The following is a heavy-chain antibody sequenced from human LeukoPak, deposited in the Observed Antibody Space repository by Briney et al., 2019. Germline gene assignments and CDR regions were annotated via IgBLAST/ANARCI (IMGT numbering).Heavy chain of an antibody. J-gene: IGHJ4*02. CDR1: GGSFSGYY. CDR3: ARNKYCSGGSCYSGRLDY. Sequence: SETLSLTCAVYGGSFSGYYWSWIRQPPGKGLEWIGEISHSGSTNYNPSLKSRVTISVGTPKNQFSLKLSSVTAADTAVYYCARNKYCSGGSCYSGRLDYWGQGTLVTVSS. D-gene: IGHD2-15*01. CDR2: ISHSGST. V-gene: IGHV4-34*01.